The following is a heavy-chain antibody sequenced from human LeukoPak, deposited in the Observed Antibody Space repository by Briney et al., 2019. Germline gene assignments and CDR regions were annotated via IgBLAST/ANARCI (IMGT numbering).Heavy chain of an antibody. CDR2: INHSGST. Sequence: NPSETLSLTCAVYGGSFSGYYWSWIRQPPGKGLEWIGEINHSGSTNYNPSLKSRVTISVDTSKNQFSLKLSSVTAADTAVYYCAREGFWTYYYGSGSYPRWFDPWGQGTLVTVSS. V-gene: IGHV4-34*01. CDR3: AREGFWTYYYGSGSYPRWFDP. D-gene: IGHD3-10*01. J-gene: IGHJ5*02. CDR1: GGSFSGYY.